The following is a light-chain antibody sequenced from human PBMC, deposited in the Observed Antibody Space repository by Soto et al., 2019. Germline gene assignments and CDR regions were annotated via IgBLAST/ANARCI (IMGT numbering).Light chain of an antibody. CDR3: QKYNTVPAT. CDR2: SAS. CDR1: QGIGNS. J-gene: IGKJ5*01. V-gene: IGKV1-27*01. Sequence: DIQMTQSPPSLSASVGDRVTITCRASQGIGNSLAWYQQKPWKVPKLLIYSASTLQSGVPSRFSGSGSGTDFTLTISSLQPEDVAAYYCQKYNTVPATFGQGTRLEIK.